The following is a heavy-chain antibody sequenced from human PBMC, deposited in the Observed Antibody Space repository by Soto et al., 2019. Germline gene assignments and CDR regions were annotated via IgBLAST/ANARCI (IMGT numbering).Heavy chain of an antibody. Sequence: GGSLRLSCAASGFTFSSYWMHWVRQAPGKGLVWVSRINSDGSSTSYADSVKGRFTISRDNAKNTLYLQMNSLRAEDTAVYYCARGVRDCSSTSCYYYYYYGMDVWGQGTTVTVSS. J-gene: IGHJ6*02. CDR1: GFTFSSYW. CDR2: INSDGSST. V-gene: IGHV3-74*01. D-gene: IGHD2-2*01. CDR3: ARGVRDCSSTSCYYYYYYGMDV.